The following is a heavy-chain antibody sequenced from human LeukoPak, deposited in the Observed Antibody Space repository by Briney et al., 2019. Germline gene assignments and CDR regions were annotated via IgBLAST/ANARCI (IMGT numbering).Heavy chain of an antibody. V-gene: IGHV1-58*02. CDR3: AAVENYYYDSSGYSYYYYGMDV. J-gene: IGHJ6*02. D-gene: IGHD3-22*01. CDR2: IVVGSGNT. CDR1: GFTFTSSA. Sequence: SVKVSCKASGFTFTSSAMQWVRQARGQRLEWIGWIVVGSGNTNYAQKFQERVTITRDMSTSTAYMELSSLRSEDTAVYYCAAVENYYYDSSGYSYYYYGMDVWGQGTTVTVSS.